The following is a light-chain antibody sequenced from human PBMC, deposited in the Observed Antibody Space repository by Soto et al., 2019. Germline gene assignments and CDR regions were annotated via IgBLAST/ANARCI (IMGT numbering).Light chain of an antibody. CDR2: AAS. CDR3: QQSYSAPYT. J-gene: IGKJ2*01. Sequence: DIQMTQSPSSLSASIGDRVTITCRASQSIFSYSNWYQQKAGKAPKLLIYAASSLQSGVPSRFSGSGSGTDFSLTISSLQPEDFATYYCQQSYSAPYTFGQGTKLEIK. V-gene: IGKV1-39*01. CDR1: QSIFSY.